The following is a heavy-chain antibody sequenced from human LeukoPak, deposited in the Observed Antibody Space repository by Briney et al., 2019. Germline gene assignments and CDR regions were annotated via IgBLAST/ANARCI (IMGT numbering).Heavy chain of an antibody. D-gene: IGHD3-22*01. V-gene: IGHV4-34*01. CDR2: ITPSGST. Sequence: KSSETLSLTCVIHGGSFSGYFWSWIRQPPGKGLEWIGEITPSGSTNYSRSLKSRVSISIDTSEKKLSLRLTSVTAADSAVYYCASSFYYDSRDYWGQGTLVTVSS. J-gene: IGHJ4*02. CDR3: ASSFYYDSRDY. CDR1: GGSFSGYF.